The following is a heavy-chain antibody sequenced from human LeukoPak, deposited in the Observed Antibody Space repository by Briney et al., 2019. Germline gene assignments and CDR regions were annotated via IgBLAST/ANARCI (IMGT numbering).Heavy chain of an antibody. CDR2: IYTSGST. V-gene: IGHV4-4*09. Sequence: PSETLSLTCTVSGGSISSYYRSWIRQPPGKGLEWIGYIYTSGSTNYNPSLKSRVTISVDTSKNQFSLKLSSVTAADTAVYYCARHVAVAGPIDYWGQGTLVTVSS. D-gene: IGHD6-19*01. CDR3: ARHVAVAGPIDY. CDR1: GGSISSYY. J-gene: IGHJ4*02.